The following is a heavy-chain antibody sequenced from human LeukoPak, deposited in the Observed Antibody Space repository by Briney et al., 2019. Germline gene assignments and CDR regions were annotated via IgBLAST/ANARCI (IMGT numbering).Heavy chain of an antibody. CDR1: GGSISSYY. V-gene: IGHV4-4*07. D-gene: IGHD3-3*01. Sequence: PSETLSLTCTVSGGSISSYYWSWIRQPAGKGLEWIGRIYTSGSTNYNPSLKSRVTISVDTSKNQFSLKLSSVTAADTAVYYCASRITIFGAFDYWGQGTLVTVSS. CDR3: ASRITIFGAFDY. J-gene: IGHJ4*02. CDR2: IYTSGST.